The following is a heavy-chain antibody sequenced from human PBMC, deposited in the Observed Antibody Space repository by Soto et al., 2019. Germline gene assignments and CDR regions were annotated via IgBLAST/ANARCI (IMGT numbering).Heavy chain of an antibody. D-gene: IGHD2-15*01. CDR2: IKQDGSEK. CDR3: ASDGGARAAIVVVVAATLDY. J-gene: IGHJ4*02. V-gene: IGHV3-7*01. Sequence: GGSLRLSCAASGFTFSSYWMSWVRQAPGKGLEWVANIKQDGSEKYYVDSVKGRFTISRDNAKNSLYLQMNSLRAEDTAVDYCASDGGARAAIVVVVAATLDYWGQGTLVTVSS. CDR1: GFTFSSYW.